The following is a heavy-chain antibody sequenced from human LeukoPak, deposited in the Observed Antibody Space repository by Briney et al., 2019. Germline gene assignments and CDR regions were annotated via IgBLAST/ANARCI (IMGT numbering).Heavy chain of an antibody. J-gene: IGHJ3*02. D-gene: IGHD3-3*01. Sequence: GGSLRLSCAASGFPFSSYSMIWVRQAPGKGLEWVAVISYDGSNKYYADSVKGRFTISRDNSKNTLYLQMNSLRAEDTAVYYCARGYDFWSGDNDAFDIWGQGTMVTVSS. CDR3: ARGYDFWSGDNDAFDI. V-gene: IGHV3-30-3*01. CDR2: ISYDGSNK. CDR1: GFPFSSYS.